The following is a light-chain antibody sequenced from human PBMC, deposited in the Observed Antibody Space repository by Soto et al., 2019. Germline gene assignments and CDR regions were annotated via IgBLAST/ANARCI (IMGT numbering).Light chain of an antibody. CDR2: GAS. CDR1: QSVSTNY. V-gene: IGKV3-20*01. Sequence: ENVMTQSPGTLSLSPGERATLSCRASQSVSTNYVAWYQQKPGQAPRLLIYGASSRASGIPDRFRGSGSGTDFTLTISRLEPEDFAVYYCQQYDSSPRTFGQGTKVDIK. CDR3: QQYDSSPRT. J-gene: IGKJ1*01.